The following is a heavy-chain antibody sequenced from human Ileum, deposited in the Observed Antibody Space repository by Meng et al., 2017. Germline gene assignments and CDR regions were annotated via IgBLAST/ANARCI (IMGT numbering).Heavy chain of an antibody. Sequence: SQTLSLTCAISGDSVSSNSVTWNWIRQSPSRGLEWLGRTYYRSKWYNDYAVSVKSRITINPDTSKNQFSLQLNSVTPEDTAVYYCARVPRIAAAGSLFGYWGQGTLVTVSS. CDR1: GDSVSSNSVT. D-gene: IGHD6-13*01. J-gene: IGHJ4*02. CDR3: ARVPRIAAAGSLFGY. CDR2: TYYRSKWYN. V-gene: IGHV6-1*01.